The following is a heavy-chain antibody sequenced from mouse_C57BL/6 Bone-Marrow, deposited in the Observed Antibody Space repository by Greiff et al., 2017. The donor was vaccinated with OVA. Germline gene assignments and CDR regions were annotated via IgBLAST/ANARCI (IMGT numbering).Heavy chain of an antibody. CDR1: GYSFTGYY. Sequence: EVQLQQSGPELVKPGASVKISCKASGYSFTGYYMHWVKQSSEKSLEWIGEINPSTGGTSYNQKFKGKATLTVDKSSSTAYMQLKSLTSEDSAVYYCARGGFITTDWYFDVWGTGTTVTVSS. J-gene: IGHJ1*03. D-gene: IGHD1-1*01. CDR3: ARGGFITTDWYFDV. V-gene: IGHV1-43*01. CDR2: INPSTGGT.